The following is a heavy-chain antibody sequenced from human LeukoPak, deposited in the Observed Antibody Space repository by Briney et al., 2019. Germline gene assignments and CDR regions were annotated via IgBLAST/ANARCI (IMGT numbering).Heavy chain of an antibody. Sequence: GASVKVSCKASGYTFTNYYIHWVRQAPGQGLEWMGIINPSGGSTTYAQKFQGRVTMTRDTSTRTVYMETSSLTSEDTAVYYCARDRGGGHGSGWFPAPSCDNWGQGTLVTVSS. CDR1: GYTFTNYY. CDR2: INPSGGST. D-gene: IGHD6-19*01. CDR3: ARDRGGGHGSGWFPAPSCDN. V-gene: IGHV1-46*01. J-gene: IGHJ4*02.